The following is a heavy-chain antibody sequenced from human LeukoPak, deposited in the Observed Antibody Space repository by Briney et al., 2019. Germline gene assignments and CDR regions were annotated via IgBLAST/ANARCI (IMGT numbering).Heavy chain of an antibody. CDR1: GGSISSHY. V-gene: IGHV4-59*11. CDR2: IYYSGST. D-gene: IGHD2-2*02. CDR3: ARFRIVVVPAAIEDYYYMDV. J-gene: IGHJ6*03. Sequence: SETLSLTCTVSGGSISSHYWSWIRQPPGKGLEWIGYIYYSGSTNYNPSLKSRVTISVDTSKNQFSLKLSSVTAADTAVYYCARFRIVVVPAAIEDYYYMDVWGKGTTVTVSS.